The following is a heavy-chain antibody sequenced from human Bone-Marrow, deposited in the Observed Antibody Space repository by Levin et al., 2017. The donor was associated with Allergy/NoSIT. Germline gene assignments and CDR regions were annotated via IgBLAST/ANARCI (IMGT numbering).Heavy chain of an antibody. CDR2: LSASGIST. CDR3: AKDYGSGIYDYSYYGLDV. V-gene: IGHV3-23*01. D-gene: IGHD3-10*01. CDR1: GFTFNTYA. Sequence: PGGSLRLSCEASGFTFNTYAMSWVRQAPGKGLEWVSTLSASGISTNYADSVRGRFTISRDNAKKALYLQMSSLRPDDTGVYYCAKDYGSGIYDYSYYGLDVWGQGTTVTVSS. J-gene: IGHJ6*02.